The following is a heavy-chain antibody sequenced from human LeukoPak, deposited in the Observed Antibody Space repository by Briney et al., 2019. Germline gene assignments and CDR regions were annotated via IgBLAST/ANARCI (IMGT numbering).Heavy chain of an antibody. CDR1: GFTFSSYS. CDR3: ARSHDCSGGSCYPTLPSSFDY. J-gene: IGHJ4*02. D-gene: IGHD2-15*01. Sequence: GGSLRLSCAASGFTFSSYSMNWVRQAPGKGLEWVSSISSSSSYIYYADSVKGRFTISRGNAKNSLYLQMNSLRAADTAVYYCARSHDCSGGSCYPTLPSSFDYWGQGTLVTVSS. V-gene: IGHV3-21*01. CDR2: ISSSSSYI.